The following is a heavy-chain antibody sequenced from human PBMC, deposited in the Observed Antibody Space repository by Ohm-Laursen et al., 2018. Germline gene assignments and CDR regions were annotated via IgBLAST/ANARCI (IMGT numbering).Heavy chain of an antibody. Sequence: PSQTLSLTCIVSGGSISSSSYYWGWIRQPPGKGLEWIGGMYYSGNTYYNPSLKSRVTIAVDTSKNHFSLKLSSVTAADTSVYYCATSNNWYYFDYWGQGTLVTVSS. CDR3: ATSNNWYYFDY. V-gene: IGHV4-39*01. J-gene: IGHJ4*02. CDR1: GGSISSSSYY. CDR2: MYYSGNT. D-gene: IGHD6-13*01.